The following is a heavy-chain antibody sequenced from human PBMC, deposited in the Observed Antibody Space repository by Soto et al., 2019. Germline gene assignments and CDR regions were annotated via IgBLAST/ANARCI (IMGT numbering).Heavy chain of an antibody. CDR2: ISATGVGT. V-gene: IGHV3-23*01. J-gene: IGHJ5*01. CDR3: AKDRRAGGNSAFYFDF. Sequence: GSLRLSGAASVFKVSSYAMSWVRQAPGKGLEWVSLISATGVGTYYADSVKGRFTISRDNSDNTLYLQVHSLRAEDTAVYYCAKDRRAGGNSAFYFDFWGQGAQVTVSS. D-gene: IGHD3-16*01. CDR1: VFKVSSYA.